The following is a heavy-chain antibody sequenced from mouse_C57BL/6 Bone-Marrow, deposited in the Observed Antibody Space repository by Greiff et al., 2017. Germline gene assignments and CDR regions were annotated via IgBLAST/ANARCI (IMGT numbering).Heavy chain of an antibody. Sequence: VQLKQSGAELVRPGASVKLSCTASGFNIKDDYMHWVKQRPEQGLEWIGWIDPENGDTEYASKFQGKATITADTSSNTAYLQLSSLTSEDTAVYYCTTKGLRRWYFDVWGTGTTVTVSS. J-gene: IGHJ1*03. D-gene: IGHD1-2*01. V-gene: IGHV14-4*01. CDR3: TTKGLRRWYFDV. CDR1: GFNIKDDY. CDR2: IDPENGDT.